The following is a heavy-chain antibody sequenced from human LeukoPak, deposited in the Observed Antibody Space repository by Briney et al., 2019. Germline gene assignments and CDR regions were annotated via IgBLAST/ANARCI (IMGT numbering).Heavy chain of an antibody. Sequence: SETLSLTCAVYGGSFSGYYWSWIRQPPGKGLEWIGEINHSGSTNYNPSLKSRVTISVDTSKNQFSLKLSSVTAADTAVYYCARERGYCSGGSCPDAFDIWGQGTMVTVSS. V-gene: IGHV4-34*01. D-gene: IGHD2-15*01. CDR3: ARERGYCSGGSCPDAFDI. CDR2: INHSGST. J-gene: IGHJ3*02. CDR1: GGSFSGYY.